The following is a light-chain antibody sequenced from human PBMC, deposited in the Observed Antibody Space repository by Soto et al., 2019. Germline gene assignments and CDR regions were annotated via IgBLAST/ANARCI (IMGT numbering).Light chain of an antibody. J-gene: IGLJ2*01. CDR3: SSYTGSSTYVV. CDR1: SSDVGGYNY. Sequence: QSALTQPASVSGSPGQSITISCTGTSSDVGGYNYVSWYQQHPGKAPKLMIYDVSNRPSGVSNRFSGSKSANTASLTIAGLQAEDVADYDCSSYTGSSTYVVFGGGTKLTVL. CDR2: DVS. V-gene: IGLV2-14*01.